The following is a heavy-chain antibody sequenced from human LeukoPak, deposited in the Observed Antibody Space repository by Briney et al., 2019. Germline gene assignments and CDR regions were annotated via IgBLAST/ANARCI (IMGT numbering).Heavy chain of an antibody. CDR3: AELGITMIGGV. CDR1: GFTISDYS. J-gene: IGHJ6*04. V-gene: IGHV3-11*04. CDR2: ISSSGSTI. D-gene: IGHD3-10*02. Sequence: GGSLRLSCAASGFTISDYSMSWIRQAPGKGLEWVSHISSSGSTIYYADSVKGRFTISRDNAKNSLYLQMNSLRAEDTAVHYCAELGITMIGGVWGKGTTVTISS.